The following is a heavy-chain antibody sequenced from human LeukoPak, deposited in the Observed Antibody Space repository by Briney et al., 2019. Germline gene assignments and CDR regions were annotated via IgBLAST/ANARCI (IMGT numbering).Heavy chain of an antibody. V-gene: IGHV3-33*08. CDR1: GFTFSSYS. J-gene: IGHJ6*02. D-gene: IGHD6-19*01. Sequence: PGGSLRLSCAASGFTFSSYSMNWVRQAPGKGLEWVAVIWYDGSNKYYADSVKGRFTISRDNSKNTLYLQMNSLRAEDTAVYYCAREEYSSGWYSLNYYYYGMDVWGQGTTVTVSS. CDR2: IWYDGSNK. CDR3: AREEYSSGWYSLNYYYYGMDV.